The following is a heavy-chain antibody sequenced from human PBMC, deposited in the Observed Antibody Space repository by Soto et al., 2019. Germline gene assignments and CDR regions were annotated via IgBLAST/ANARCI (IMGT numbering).Heavy chain of an antibody. Sequence: QVQLQQWGAGLLKPSETLSLTCAVYGGSFTEYYWNWVRQYPGKGLEWIGSIYYSGSTYYNPSLKSRVTISVDTSKNQFSLKLSSVTAADTAVYYCARRENYDSRIDYWGQGTLVTVSS. D-gene: IGHD3-22*01. CDR2: IYYSGST. V-gene: IGHV4-34*01. CDR3: ARRENYDSRIDY. CDR1: GGSFTEYY. J-gene: IGHJ4*02.